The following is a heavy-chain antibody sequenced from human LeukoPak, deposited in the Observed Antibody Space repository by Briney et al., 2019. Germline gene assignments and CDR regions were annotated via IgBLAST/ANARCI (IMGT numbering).Heavy chain of an antibody. CDR3: ARVWRFWSGYRNWFDP. J-gene: IGHJ5*02. V-gene: IGHV1-8*01. D-gene: IGHD3-3*01. CDR1: GYTFTSYD. CDR2: MNPNSGNT. Sequence: ASVKVSCKASGYTFTSYDINWVRRATGQGLEWMGWMNPNSGNTGYAQKFQGRVTMTRNTSISTAYMELSSLRSEDTAVYYCARVWRFWSGYRNWFDPWGQGTLVTVSS.